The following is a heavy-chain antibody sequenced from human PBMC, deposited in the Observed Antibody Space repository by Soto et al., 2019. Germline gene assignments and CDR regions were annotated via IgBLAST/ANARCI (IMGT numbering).Heavy chain of an antibody. CDR1: GGSISSGDYY. CDR2: IYYSGST. D-gene: IGHD3-22*01. CDR3: ARVDDSSGYYRSLDY. V-gene: IGHV4-30-4*01. Sequence: SETLSLTCTVSGGSISSGDYYWSWIRQPPGKGLEWIGYIYYSGSTYYNPSLKSRVTISVDTSKNQFSLKLSSVTAADTAVYYCARVDDSSGYYRSLDYWGQGTLVTVSS. J-gene: IGHJ4*02.